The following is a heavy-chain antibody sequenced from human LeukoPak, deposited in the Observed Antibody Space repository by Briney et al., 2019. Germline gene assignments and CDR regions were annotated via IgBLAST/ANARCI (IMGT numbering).Heavy chain of an antibody. CDR2: IIPIFGTP. Sequence: SVKVSCKASGGTFSSYAISWVRQAPGQGLEWMGRIIPIFGTPNYEKKFQGRVTITTDESTSTAYMELSSLRSEDTAVYYCARVLDSYGYYAFDIWGQGTMVTVSS. J-gene: IGHJ3*02. CDR1: GGTFSSYA. V-gene: IGHV1-69*05. CDR3: ARVLDSYGYYAFDI. D-gene: IGHD5-18*01.